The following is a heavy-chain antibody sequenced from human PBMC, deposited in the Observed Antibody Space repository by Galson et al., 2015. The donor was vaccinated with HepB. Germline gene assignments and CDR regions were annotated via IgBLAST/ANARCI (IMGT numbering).Heavy chain of an antibody. Sequence: SVKVSCKASGYTFTSYGISWVRQAPGQGLEWMGRIIPILGIANYAQKFQGRDTITADKSTSTAYMELSSLRSEDTAVYYCARGRRWKVVPAAIRPPYYYYGMDVWGQGTTVTVSS. V-gene: IGHV1-69*04. CDR2: IIPILGIA. CDR3: ARGRRWKVVPAAIRPPYYYYGMDV. J-gene: IGHJ6*02. CDR1: GYTFTSYG. D-gene: IGHD2-2*02.